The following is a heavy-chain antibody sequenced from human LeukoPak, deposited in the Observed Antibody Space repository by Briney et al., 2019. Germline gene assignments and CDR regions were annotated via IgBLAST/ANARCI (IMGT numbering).Heavy chain of an antibody. CDR1: GGSISSGSYC. V-gene: IGHV4-61*02. Sequence: SQTLSLTCTVSGGSISSGSYCWSWIRQPAGKGLEWTGRIYTSGSTNYNPSLKSRVTISVDTSKNQFSLELSSVTAADTAVYYCARDSYDFWSGSYYYYGMDVWGQGTTVTVSS. D-gene: IGHD3-3*01. CDR3: ARDSYDFWSGSYYYYGMDV. J-gene: IGHJ6*02. CDR2: IYTSGST.